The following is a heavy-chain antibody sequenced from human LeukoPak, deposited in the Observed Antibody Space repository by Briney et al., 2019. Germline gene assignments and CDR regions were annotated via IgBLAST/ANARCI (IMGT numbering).Heavy chain of an antibody. Sequence: PGRSLRLSCAASGSTFSSYGMHWVRQAPGKGLEWVAVISYDGSNKYYADSVKGRFTISRDNSKNTLYLQMNSLRAEDTAVYYCAKAMTTVTTPSTADDYWGQGTLVTVSS. CDR1: GSTFSSYG. CDR3: AKAMTTVTTPSTADDY. J-gene: IGHJ4*02. D-gene: IGHD4-17*01. CDR2: ISYDGSNK. V-gene: IGHV3-30*18.